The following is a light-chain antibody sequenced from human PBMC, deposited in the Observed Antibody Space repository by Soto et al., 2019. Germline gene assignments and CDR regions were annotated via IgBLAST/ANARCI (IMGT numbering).Light chain of an antibody. CDR1: SSDVGGYNY. CDR2: GVS. V-gene: IGLV2-14*01. CDR3: SSYTNNSPYV. J-gene: IGLJ1*01. Sequence: QSVLTQPASVSGSPGQSITISCTGTSSDVGGYNYVSWYQQHPGKAPKLMIFGVSNRPSGISIRFSGSKSGNTASLTISGLQTEDEADYYCSSYTNNSPYVFGTGTKVTVL.